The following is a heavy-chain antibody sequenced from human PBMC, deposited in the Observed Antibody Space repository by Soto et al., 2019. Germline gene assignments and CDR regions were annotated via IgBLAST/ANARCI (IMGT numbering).Heavy chain of an antibody. D-gene: IGHD4-4*01. CDR3: ARQVLSGGMTTVTTGAFDI. CDR1: GYTFTSSG. CDR2: IRAYNGNT. J-gene: IGHJ3*02. Sequence: ASVKVSCKASGYTFTSSGISWVRQAPGQGLEWKGRIRAYNGNTNYAQKIQGRVTMTTDTSTSTAYMELRSLRSGDTAVYYCARQVLSGGMTTVTTGAFDIWGQGTMVTVSS. V-gene: IGHV1-18*01.